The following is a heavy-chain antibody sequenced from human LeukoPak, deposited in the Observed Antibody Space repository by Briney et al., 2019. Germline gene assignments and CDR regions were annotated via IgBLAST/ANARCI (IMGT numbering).Heavy chain of an antibody. V-gene: IGHV3-30*18. Sequence: GGSLRLSCAASGFTFSSYDMHWVRQAPGKGLEWVAVISYDGSNKYYGDSVKGRFTISRDNSKNTLYLQMNSLRTEDTAVYYCAKDRDSGLDYWGQGTLVTVSS. D-gene: IGHD1-26*01. CDR3: AKDRDSGLDY. CDR1: GFTFSSYD. J-gene: IGHJ4*02. CDR2: ISYDGSNK.